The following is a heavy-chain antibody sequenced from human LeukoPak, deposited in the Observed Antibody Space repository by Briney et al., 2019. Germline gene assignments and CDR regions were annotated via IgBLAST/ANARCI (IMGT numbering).Heavy chain of an antibody. CDR2: IYHSGST. CDR1: GGSISSGGYS. CDR3: ARHAYCGGDCYRYFDY. J-gene: IGHJ4*02. D-gene: IGHD2-21*02. V-gene: IGHV4-30-2*01. Sequence: SQTLSLTCAVSGGSISSGGYSWSWIRQPPGKGLEWIGYIYHSGSTYYNPSLKSRVTISVDRSKNQFSLKLSSVTAADTAVYYCARHAYCGGDCYRYFDYWGQGTLVSVSS.